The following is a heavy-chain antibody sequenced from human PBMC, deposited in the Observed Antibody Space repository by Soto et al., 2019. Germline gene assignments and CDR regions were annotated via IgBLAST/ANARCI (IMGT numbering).Heavy chain of an antibody. CDR3: ARDTKRGNYYYYGMDV. Sequence: SSETLSLTCTVSGGSLSSGDYYWSWIRQPPGKGLEWIGYSYYSGSTYYNPSLKSRVTISVGTSKNQFSLKLSSVTAADTAVYYCARDTKRGNYYYYGMDVWGQGTTVTVSS. CDR1: GGSLSSGDYY. D-gene: IGHD3-16*01. CDR2: SYYSGST. V-gene: IGHV4-30-4*01. J-gene: IGHJ6*02.